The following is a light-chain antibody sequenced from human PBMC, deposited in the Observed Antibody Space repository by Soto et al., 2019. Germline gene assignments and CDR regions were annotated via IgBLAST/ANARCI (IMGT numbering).Light chain of an antibody. Sequence: DIQVTQSPSTLSASVGDRVTITCRASQIISSWLAWYQQKPGKAPKLLIYDVYVLESGVPSRFSGSGSGTEFTLTIRSLQSEDFAVYYCKQYNNWPETFGQGTKVDIK. CDR3: KQYNNWPET. V-gene: IGKV1-5*01. CDR1: QIISSW. J-gene: IGKJ1*01. CDR2: DVY.